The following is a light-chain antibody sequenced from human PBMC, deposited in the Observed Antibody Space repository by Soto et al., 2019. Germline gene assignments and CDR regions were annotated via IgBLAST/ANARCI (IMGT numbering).Light chain of an antibody. Sequence: DIQITQSPSSLSASIGDSVTITCRASQTIIGYLNWYQQKPGKAPKLLIYDASSLESGVPSRFSGSGSGTEFTLTISSLQPGDFATYYCQHYNTYQWTFGQGTKVHIK. CDR1: QTIIGY. CDR2: DAS. CDR3: QHYNTYQWT. V-gene: IGKV1-5*01. J-gene: IGKJ1*01.